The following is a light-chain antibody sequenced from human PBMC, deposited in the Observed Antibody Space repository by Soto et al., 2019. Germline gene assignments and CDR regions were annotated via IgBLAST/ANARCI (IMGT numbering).Light chain of an antibody. CDR3: QHYNNWPPWT. CDR2: GAS. Sequence: EIVLTQSPATLSLSPGERATLSCRASQSVSSSYLAWYQQKPGQAPRLLFYGASTGATGLPARFSGSGSGTEFTLTISTLQSEDFAIYYCQHYNNWPPWTFGQGTKVDIK. CDR1: QSVSSSY. J-gene: IGKJ1*01. V-gene: IGKV3-15*01.